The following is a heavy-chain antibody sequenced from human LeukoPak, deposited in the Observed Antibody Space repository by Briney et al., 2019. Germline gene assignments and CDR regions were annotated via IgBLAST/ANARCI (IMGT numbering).Heavy chain of an antibody. CDR3: ARDEIPGDDNWYFDL. D-gene: IGHD7-27*01. CDR1: GFTLRGHD. V-gene: IGHV3-13*01. J-gene: IGHJ2*01. CDR2: IGTAGEA. Sequence: GRSLRLSCAASGFTLRGHDMHWVRQTPGKGLEWVSAIGTAGEAYYPGSLEDRFTISRENAKNFLYLQMNSLGAGDTAVYYCARDEIPGDDNWYFDLWGRGTLVTVSS.